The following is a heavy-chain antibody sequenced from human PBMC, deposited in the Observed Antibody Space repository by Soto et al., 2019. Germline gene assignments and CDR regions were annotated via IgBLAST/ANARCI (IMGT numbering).Heavy chain of an antibody. V-gene: IGHV3-30-3*01. J-gene: IGHJ4*02. D-gene: IGHD6-13*01. CDR1: GFTFSNYW. CDR2: ISYDGSNT. CDR3: ARDGAAAGYFDY. Sequence: HPGGSLRLSCAASGFTFSNYWMHWVRQVPGEGLVWVTVISYDGSNTYSADSVKGRFTISRDNSKNTLYLQMNSLRAEDTAVYYCARDGAAAGYFDYWGQGTLVT.